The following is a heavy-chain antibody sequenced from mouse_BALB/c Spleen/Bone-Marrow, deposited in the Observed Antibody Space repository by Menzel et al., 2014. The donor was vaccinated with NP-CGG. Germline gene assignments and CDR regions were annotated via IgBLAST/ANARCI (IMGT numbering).Heavy chain of an antibody. D-gene: IGHD1-1*01. Sequence: VQLQQSGAELVKPGASVKLSCTASGFNIKDTYMHWVKQRPEQGLEWIGRIDPANGNTKYDPKFQGKATITADTSSNTAYLQLSSLTSEDTADYYCARGYYYGSSSWFAYWGQGTLVTVSA. V-gene: IGHV14-3*02. CDR2: IDPANGNT. CDR3: ARGYYYGSSSWFAY. J-gene: IGHJ3*01. CDR1: GFNIKDTY.